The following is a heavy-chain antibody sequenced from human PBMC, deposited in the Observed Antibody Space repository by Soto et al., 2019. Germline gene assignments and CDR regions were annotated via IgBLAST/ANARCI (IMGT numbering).Heavy chain of an antibody. V-gene: IGHV4-30-4*01. J-gene: IGHJ5*02. CDR3: ARAMVVTQNWFDP. CDR1: GGSISSGDYY. CDR2: IYYSGST. D-gene: IGHD2-21*02. Sequence: QVQLQESGPGLVKPSQTLSLTCTVSGGSISSGDYYWSWIRQPPGKGLEWIGYIYYSGSTYYNPSLKSRVTISVDTSKNQFPRKLSSVTAADTAVYYCARAMVVTQNWFDPWGQGTLVTVSS.